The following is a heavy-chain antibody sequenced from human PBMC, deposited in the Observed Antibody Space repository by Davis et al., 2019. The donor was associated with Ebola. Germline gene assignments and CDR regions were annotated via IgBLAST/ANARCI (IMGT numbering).Heavy chain of an antibody. CDR2: IIPIFGTA. J-gene: IGHJ5*02. CDR3: AREGLYAGWFDP. Sequence: SSVKVSCKASGGTFSSYAISWVRQAPGQGLEWMGGIIPIFGTANYAQKFQGRVTITADESTSTAYMELSSLRSEDTAVYYCAREGLYAGWFDPWGQGTLVTVSS. CDR1: GGTFSSYA. D-gene: IGHD4-23*01. V-gene: IGHV1-69*13.